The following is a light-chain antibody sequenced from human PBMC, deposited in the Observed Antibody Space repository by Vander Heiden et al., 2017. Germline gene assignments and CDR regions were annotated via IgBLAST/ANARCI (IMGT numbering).Light chain of an antibody. CDR1: QSISSW. V-gene: IGKV1-5*03. CDR2: KAS. CDR3: QQYNSYPLT. J-gene: IGKJ4*01. Sequence: IQMPQSPSTRPASVGDRVTITCRASQSISSWLAWYQQKPGKAPKLLIYKASSLESGVPSRFSGSGSGTEFTLTISSLQPDDFATYYCQQYNSYPLTFGGGTKVEIK.